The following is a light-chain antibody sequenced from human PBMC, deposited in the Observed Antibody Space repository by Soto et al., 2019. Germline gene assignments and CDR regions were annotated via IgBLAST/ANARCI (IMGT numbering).Light chain of an antibody. V-gene: IGKV3-15*01. CDR2: DVS. J-gene: IGKJ1*01. Sequence: EVVLTQSPGTLSLSPGERATLSCRASQSVTSNLAWYQQKPGQAPRLLIYDVSTRATGVPARFSGSGSGTEFTLTITSLQSEDFAVYYCQQYYNWRRTFGQGTKVDIK. CDR1: QSVTSN. CDR3: QQYYNWRRT.